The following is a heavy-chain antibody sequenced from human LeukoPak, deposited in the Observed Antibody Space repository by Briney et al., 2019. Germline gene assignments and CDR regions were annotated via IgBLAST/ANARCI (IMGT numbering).Heavy chain of an antibody. D-gene: IGHD2-2*01. V-gene: IGHV3-66*01. Sequence: GGSLRLSCAGSGFTVSSSYMSWVRQAPGKGLEWVSVLYSGGSIFYADSVKGRFTISRDISKNMLYLQMNSLRAEDTAVYYCAKSPQLLYYFDYWGQGTLVTVSS. J-gene: IGHJ4*02. CDR2: LYSGGSI. CDR3: AKSPQLLYYFDY. CDR1: GFTVSSSY.